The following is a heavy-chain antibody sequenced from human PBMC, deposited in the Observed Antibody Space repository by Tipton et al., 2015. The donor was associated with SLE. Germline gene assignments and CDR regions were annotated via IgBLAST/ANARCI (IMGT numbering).Heavy chain of an antibody. J-gene: IGHJ4*02. CDR2: VHYSGST. Sequence: TLSLTCTVSGGSISSSDNYWGWIRQPPGKGLEWIGSVHYSGSTYFNPSLKSRLTISADTSKNQFSLKLSSVTAADTAVYFCARLGGDRFDFDYWGQGTLVTVSS. D-gene: IGHD2-21*01. V-gene: IGHV4-39*01. CDR1: GGSISSSDNY. CDR3: ARLGGDRFDFDY.